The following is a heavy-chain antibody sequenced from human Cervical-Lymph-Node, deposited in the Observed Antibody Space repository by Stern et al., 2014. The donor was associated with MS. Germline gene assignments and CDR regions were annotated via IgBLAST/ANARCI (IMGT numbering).Heavy chain of an antibody. V-gene: IGHV5-51*01. CDR1: GYNFATYW. CDR3: TRGYWNDIRKY. J-gene: IGHJ4*02. CDR2: IYPVDPEP. D-gene: IGHD1-1*01. Sequence: EVQLVESGAEVKKPGESLKISCQGSGYNFATYWIGWVRQMPGRGLEWMGLIYPVDPEPRYSPSFQGQVTISADKSTSTAYLQWSSLKASDTAMYYCTRGYWNDIRKYWGQGTLVTVSS.